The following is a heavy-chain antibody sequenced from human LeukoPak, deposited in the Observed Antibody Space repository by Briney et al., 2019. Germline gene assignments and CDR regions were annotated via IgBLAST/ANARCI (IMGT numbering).Heavy chain of an antibody. CDR1: GFTLSSYS. V-gene: IGHV3-21*01. J-gene: IGHJ4*02. Sequence: GETLRLSCAASGFTLSSYSMNWVRQAPGQGLEWVSSISSGSSYIYYADSVKGRFTISRDNARNSLYLQMNSLRAEDTAVYYCARDPTVAEAWWGQGTLVTVSS. CDR3: ARDPTVAEAW. D-gene: IGHD6-13*01. CDR2: ISSGSSYI.